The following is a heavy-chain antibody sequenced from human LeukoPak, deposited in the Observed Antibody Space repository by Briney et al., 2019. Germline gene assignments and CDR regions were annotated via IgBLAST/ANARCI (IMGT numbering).Heavy chain of an antibody. J-gene: IGHJ6*04. CDR2: IIPILGIA. CDR1: GYTFTSYG. V-gene: IGHV1-69*04. D-gene: IGHD3-3*01. Sequence: SVKVSCKASGYTFTSYGISWVRQAPGQGLEWMGRIIPILGIANYAQKFQGRVTITADKSTSTAYMELSSLRSEDTAVYYCARVGPSPYYDFWSGILDVWGKGTTVTVSS. CDR3: ARVGPSPYYDFWSGILDV.